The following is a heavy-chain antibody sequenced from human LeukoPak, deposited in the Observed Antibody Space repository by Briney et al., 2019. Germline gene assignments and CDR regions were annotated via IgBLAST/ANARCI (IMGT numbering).Heavy chain of an antibody. CDR3: AKDGMVRGGSHFDY. D-gene: IGHD3-10*01. CDR1: GFTFSSYG. Sequence: PGGSRTLSCAASGFTFSSYGMHWVRPAPGKGREWGGVISYDGSNNYYADSVRGRFTISRDNSKNTLYLQMNSLRAEDTAVYYCAKDGMVRGGSHFDYWGQGPLVLVSS. J-gene: IGHJ4*02. CDR2: ISYDGSNN. V-gene: IGHV3-30*18.